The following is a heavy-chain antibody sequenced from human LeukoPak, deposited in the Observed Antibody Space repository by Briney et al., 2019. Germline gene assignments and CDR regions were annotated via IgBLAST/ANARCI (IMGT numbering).Heavy chain of an antibody. CDR2: IRYDGSNK. CDR1: GFTFSSYG. Sequence: GGSLRLSCAASGFTFSSYGMHWVRQAPGKGLEWVAFIRYDGSNKYYADSVKGRFTISRDNSKNTLYLQMNSLRAEDTAVYYCAKDSVYSYGYNWFDPWGQGTLVTVSS. V-gene: IGHV3-30*02. J-gene: IGHJ5*02. CDR3: AKDSVYSYGYNWFDP. D-gene: IGHD5-18*01.